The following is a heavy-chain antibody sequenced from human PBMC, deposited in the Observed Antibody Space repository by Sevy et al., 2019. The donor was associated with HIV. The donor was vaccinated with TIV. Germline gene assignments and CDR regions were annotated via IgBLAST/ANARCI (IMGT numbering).Heavy chain of an antibody. J-gene: IGHJ6*02. V-gene: IGHV3-21*01. Sequence: GGSLRLSCAASGFTFSTYNMNWVRQAPGKGLEWVSSISSSSTYIYYADSVKGGFTISRDNAKNSLYLQMNSLRAEDTAVYYCARDLVLPATTDYYYYGMDVWGQGTTVTVSS. CDR2: ISSSSTYI. D-gene: IGHD2-15*01. CDR1: GFTFSTYN. CDR3: ARDLVLPATTDYYYYGMDV.